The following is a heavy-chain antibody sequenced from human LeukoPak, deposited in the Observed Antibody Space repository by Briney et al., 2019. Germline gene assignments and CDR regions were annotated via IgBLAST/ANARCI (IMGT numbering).Heavy chain of an antibody. CDR1: GGSISSSNW. Sequence: SETLSLTCAVSGGSISSSNWWSWVRQPPGKGLEWIGEIYHSGSTNYNPSLKSRVTISVDKSKNQFPLKLSSVTAADTAVYYCARTAPYKNYYFDYWGQGTLVTVSS. J-gene: IGHJ4*02. CDR3: ARTAPYKNYYFDY. V-gene: IGHV4-4*02. D-gene: IGHD2-21*02. CDR2: IYHSGST.